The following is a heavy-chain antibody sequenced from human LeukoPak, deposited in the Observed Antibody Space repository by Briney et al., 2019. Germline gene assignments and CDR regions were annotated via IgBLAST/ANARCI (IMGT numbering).Heavy chain of an antibody. CDR3: ARDRDYDSSGYGY. Sequence: PGGSLRLSCAASGFTFSSYSMNWVRQAPGKGLEWVSSISSSNYIYYADSVKGRFTISRDNAKNSLYLQMNSLRAEDTAVYYCARDRDYDSSGYGYWGQGTLVTVSS. CDR1: GFTFSSYS. V-gene: IGHV3-21*01. CDR2: ISSSNYI. D-gene: IGHD3-22*01. J-gene: IGHJ4*02.